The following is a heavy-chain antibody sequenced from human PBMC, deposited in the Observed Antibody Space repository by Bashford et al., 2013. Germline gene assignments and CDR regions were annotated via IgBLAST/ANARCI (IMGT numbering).Heavy chain of an antibody. CDR2: FDPEDGET. CDR3: ALTVGDYGNYDY. CDR1: GGTFSSYA. Sequence: ASVKVSCKASGGTFSSYAISWVRQAPGKGLEWMGGFDPEDGETIYAQKFQGRVTMTEDTSTDTAYMELSSLRSEDTAVYYCALTVGDYGNYDYWGQGTLVTVSS. D-gene: IGHD4-17*01. J-gene: IGHJ4*02. V-gene: IGHV1-24*01.